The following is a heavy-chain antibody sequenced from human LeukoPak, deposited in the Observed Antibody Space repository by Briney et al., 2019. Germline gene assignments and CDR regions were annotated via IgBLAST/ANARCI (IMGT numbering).Heavy chain of an antibody. D-gene: IGHD2-15*01. CDR3: AREGVVVAWYYFDY. J-gene: IGHJ4*02. Sequence: GGSLRLSCAASGFTFSSYGMHWVRQAPGKGLEWVAVIWYDGSNKYYADSVKGRFTISRDNSKNTLYLQMDSLRAEDTAVYYCAREGVVVAWYYFDYWGQGTLVTVSS. CDR2: IWYDGSNK. V-gene: IGHV3-33*01. CDR1: GFTFSSYG.